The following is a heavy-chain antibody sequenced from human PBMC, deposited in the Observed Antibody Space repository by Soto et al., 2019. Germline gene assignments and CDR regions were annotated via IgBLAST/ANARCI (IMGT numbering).Heavy chain of an antibody. J-gene: IGHJ6*03. CDR3: ARLFSAARPNYYYYYYMDV. V-gene: IGHV4-59*08. CDR2: IYYSGST. Sequence: SETLSLTCTVSGGSISSYYWSWIRQPPGKGLEWIGYIYYSGSTNYNPSLKSRVTISVDTSKNQFSLKLSSVTAADTAVYSCARLFSAARPNYYYYYYMDVWGKGTTVTVSS. CDR1: GGSISSYY. D-gene: IGHD6-6*01.